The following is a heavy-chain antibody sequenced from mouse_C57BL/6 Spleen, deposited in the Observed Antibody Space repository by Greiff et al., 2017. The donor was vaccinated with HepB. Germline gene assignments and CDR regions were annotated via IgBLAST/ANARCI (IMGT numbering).Heavy chain of an antibody. CDR1: GYSFTYYN. V-gene: IGHV1-39*01. Sequence: EVQLQQSGPELVKPGASVQLSCQASGYSFTYYNMNWVKQNNGKSLEWIGVINPNYGTTSYNQNFKDKSTLTVDQSSSTASMHLNSLTSEDSAVYYCARSYDGYPFAYWGQGTLVTVSA. J-gene: IGHJ3*01. CDR3: ARSYDGYPFAY. CDR2: INPNYGTT. D-gene: IGHD2-3*01.